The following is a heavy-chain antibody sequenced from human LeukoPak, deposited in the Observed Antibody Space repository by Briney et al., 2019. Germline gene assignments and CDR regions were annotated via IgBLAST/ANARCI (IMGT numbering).Heavy chain of an antibody. D-gene: IGHD3-10*01. CDR1: GFTFDDYV. CDR2: ISWNSGSI. Sequence: GRSLRLSCAASGFTFDDYVMHWVRQAPGKGLEWVSGISWNSGSIGYADSVKGRFTISRDNAKNSLYLQMNSLRAEDTALYYCAKDRAMVRGVIHDYWGQGTLVTVSS. J-gene: IGHJ4*02. V-gene: IGHV3-9*01. CDR3: AKDRAMVRGVIHDY.